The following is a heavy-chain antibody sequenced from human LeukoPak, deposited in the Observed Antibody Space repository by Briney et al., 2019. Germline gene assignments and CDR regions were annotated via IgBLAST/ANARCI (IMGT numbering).Heavy chain of an antibody. CDR3: AREYDYVWGSYRFYYFDY. CDR1: GGSISSGSYY. D-gene: IGHD3-16*02. V-gene: IGHV4-61*02. Sequence: SQTLSLTCTVSGGSISSGSYYWSWIRRPAGKGLEWIGRIYTSGSTNYNPSLKSRVTISVDTSKNQFSLKLSSVTAADTAVYYCAREYDYVWGSYRFYYFDYWGQGTLVTVSS. J-gene: IGHJ4*02. CDR2: IYTSGST.